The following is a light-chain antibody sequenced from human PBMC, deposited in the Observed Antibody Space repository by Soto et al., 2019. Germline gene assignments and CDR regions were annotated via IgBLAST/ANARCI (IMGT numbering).Light chain of an antibody. V-gene: IGKV1-9*01. J-gene: IGKJ5*01. Sequence: DIQLTQSPSFLSASVGDRVNITCRASQGIRNYLAWYQQKPGVAPRLLIYDASTLQSGVPPRFSGSGSGTDFTLTISSLQPEDSATYYCQQLNSFPITFGQGTRLEIK. CDR2: DAS. CDR3: QQLNSFPIT. CDR1: QGIRNY.